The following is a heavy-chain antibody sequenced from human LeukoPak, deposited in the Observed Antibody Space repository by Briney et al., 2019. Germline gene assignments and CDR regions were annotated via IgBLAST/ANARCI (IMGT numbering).Heavy chain of an antibody. CDR2: VSADGRTQ. D-gene: IGHD4-17*01. CDR3: ANGASVTTFDY. CDR1: GFTFRSYS. Sequence: GGSLRLSCAASGFTFRSYSIHWVRQAPGKGLEWVTVVSADGRTQLYSDSVKGRFTVYRDTSKNTLYLQMNSLRAEDTAVYYCANGASVTTFDYWGQGTLVTVSS. V-gene: IGHV3-30*18. J-gene: IGHJ4*02.